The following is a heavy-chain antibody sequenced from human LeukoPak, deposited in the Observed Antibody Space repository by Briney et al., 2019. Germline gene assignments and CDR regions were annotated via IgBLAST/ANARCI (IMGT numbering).Heavy chain of an antibody. Sequence: PGGSLRLSCAASGFTVSSNYMSRVRQAPGKGLEWVSVIYSGGSTYYADSVKGRFTISRDNSKNTLYLQMNSLRAEDTAVYYCARTTTVTTGAFDPWGQGTLVTVSS. J-gene: IGHJ5*02. CDR1: GFTVSSNY. CDR3: ARTTTVTTGAFDP. CDR2: IYSGGST. V-gene: IGHV3-53*01. D-gene: IGHD4-17*01.